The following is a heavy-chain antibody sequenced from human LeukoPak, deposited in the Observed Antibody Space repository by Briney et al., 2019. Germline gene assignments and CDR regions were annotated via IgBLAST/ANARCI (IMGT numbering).Heavy chain of an antibody. CDR2: INPNSGGT. D-gene: IGHD6-13*01. CDR3: ARDARGFYSSSWYGGNWFDP. Sequence: ASVKVSCKASGYTFTGYYMHWVRQAPGQGLEWMGWINPNSGGTNYAQKFQGWVTMTRDTSISTAYMELSRLRSDDTAVYYCARDARGFYSSSWYGGNWFDPWGQGTLVTVSS. V-gene: IGHV1-2*04. CDR1: GYTFTGYY. J-gene: IGHJ5*02.